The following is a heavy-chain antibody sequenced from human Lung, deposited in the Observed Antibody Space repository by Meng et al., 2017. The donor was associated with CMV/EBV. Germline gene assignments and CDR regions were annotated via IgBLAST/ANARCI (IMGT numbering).Heavy chain of an antibody. D-gene: IGHD2-2*01. CDR3: ARGEGYQLLLSGP. J-gene: IGHJ5*02. V-gene: IGHV4-39*07. Sequence: LSCTVSGGSISSSSYYWGWIRQPPGKGLEWIGSIYYSGSTYYNPSLKSRVTISVDTSKNQFSLKLSSVTAADTAVYYCARGEGYQLLLSGPWGQGTXVTVSS. CDR2: IYYSGST. CDR1: GGSISSSSYY.